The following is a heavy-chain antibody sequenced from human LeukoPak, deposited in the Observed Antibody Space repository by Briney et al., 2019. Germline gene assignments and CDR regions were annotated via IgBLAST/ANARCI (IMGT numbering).Heavy chain of an antibody. CDR3: ARDLEHGGNSIWYFDL. V-gene: IGHV4-31*03. CDR1: GGSISSGGYY. D-gene: IGHD4-23*01. J-gene: IGHJ2*01. Sequence: SQTLSLTCTVSGGSISSGGYYWSWIRQHPGKGLEWIGYIDYSGSTYYNPSLKSRLTISVDTSKNQFSLKLSSVTAADTAVYYCARDLEHGGNSIWYFDLWGRGTLVTVSS. CDR2: IDYSGST.